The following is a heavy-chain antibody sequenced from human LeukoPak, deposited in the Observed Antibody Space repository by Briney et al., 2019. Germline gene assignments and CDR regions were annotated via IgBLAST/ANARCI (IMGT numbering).Heavy chain of an antibody. CDR3: ARDRGTNFLDY. J-gene: IGHJ4*02. D-gene: IGHD1/OR15-1a*01. CDR1: GYGFTNYY. CDR2: IHTGDSDT. Sequence: GXSLKISCKGSGYGFTNYYIAGGRHMPGKGLEWMGIIHTGDSDTRYRPSFQGQVTISVDKSSTPAYLQWNKLKPSDTAIYYCARDRGTNFLDYWGQGTPVTV. V-gene: IGHV5-51*01.